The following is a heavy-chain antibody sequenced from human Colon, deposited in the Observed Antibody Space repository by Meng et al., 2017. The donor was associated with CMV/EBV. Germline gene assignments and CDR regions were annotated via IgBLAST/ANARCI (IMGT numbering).Heavy chain of an antibody. V-gene: IGHV3-11*01. CDR2: ISSSGSTI. D-gene: IGHD2-2*01. CDR3: ARAPRIFEDSTSSPSYSFDY. Sequence: SCAASGFTFSDYYMSWIRQAPGKGLEWVSYISSSGSTIYYADSVKGRFTISRDNAKNSLYLQMNSLRAEDTAVYSCARAPRIFEDSTSSPSYSFDYWGQGTLVTVSS. J-gene: IGHJ4*02. CDR1: GFTFSDYY.